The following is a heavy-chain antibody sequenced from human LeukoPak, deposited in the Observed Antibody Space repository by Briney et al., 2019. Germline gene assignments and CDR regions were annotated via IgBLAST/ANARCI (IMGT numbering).Heavy chain of an antibody. CDR1: GSIFTSYW. CDR3: ARRSIVFDY. Sequence: GESLKISCQGSGSIFTSYWIGWVRQLPGKGLEWMGIIYPGDSDTRYSPSFQGQVTISADKSISTAYLQWSSLKASDTAMYYCARRSIVFDYWGQGTLVTVSS. CDR2: IYPGDSDT. V-gene: IGHV5-51*01. J-gene: IGHJ4*02. D-gene: IGHD2-15*01.